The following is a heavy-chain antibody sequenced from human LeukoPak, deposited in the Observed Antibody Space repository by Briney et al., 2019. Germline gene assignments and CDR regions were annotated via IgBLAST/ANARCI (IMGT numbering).Heavy chain of an antibody. CDR3: ARDEYIHGDLTNFDS. D-gene: IGHD4-17*01. V-gene: IGHV3-11*04. J-gene: IGHJ4*02. CDR1: GFTFSDYY. Sequence: GALRLSCAASGFTFSDYYMSWIRQAPGKGLEWVSYISSSGSMISDADSVKGRFTISRDNAKKSLYLQMNSLRAEDTAVYYCARDEYIHGDLTNFDSWGQGTLVIVSS. CDR2: ISSSGSMI.